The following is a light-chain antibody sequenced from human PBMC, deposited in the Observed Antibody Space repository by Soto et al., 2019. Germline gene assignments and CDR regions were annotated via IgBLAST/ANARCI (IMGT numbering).Light chain of an antibody. CDR3: QQYVSSPYT. J-gene: IGKJ2*01. CDR2: GAS. Sequence: EIVLTQSPGTLSLSPGERATLSCRASQSVSSSYLAWYQQKPGQAPRLLIYGASSRATGIPDRFSGSGSALDFTPTISRLEPEDFSVYYCQQYVSSPYTFGQGTKLEIK. CDR1: QSVSSSY. V-gene: IGKV3-20*01.